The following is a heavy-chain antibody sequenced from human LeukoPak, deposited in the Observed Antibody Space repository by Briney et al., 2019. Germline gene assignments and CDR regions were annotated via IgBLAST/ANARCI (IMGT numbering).Heavy chain of an antibody. D-gene: IGHD6-19*01. J-gene: IGHJ4*02. CDR2: INTDGTVT. V-gene: IGHV3-74*01. CDR3: ATKQWLAPPPDS. CDR1: GFTFSKYW. Sequence: GGSLRLSCAASGFTFSKYWMLWVRQAPGKGLESVSRINTDGTVTTYGDSVKGQFTVSRDNADNTMFLQMNSVRDEDTAVYYCATKQWLAPPPDSWGQGTPVTVSS.